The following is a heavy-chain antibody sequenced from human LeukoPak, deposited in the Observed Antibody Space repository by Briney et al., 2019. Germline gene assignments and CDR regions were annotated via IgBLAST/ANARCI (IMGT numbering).Heavy chain of an antibody. Sequence: HPGGSLRLSCAASGFTFSNYAMSWVRQAPGKGLEWVSAISGSGLRTYYAGSVKGRFTISRDISKNTLYLQMDSLRAEGTAVYYCAKDRVSMVVVVAFDIWGQGTMVTVSS. CDR3: AKDRVSMVVVVAFDI. CDR1: GFTFSNYA. V-gene: IGHV3-23*01. CDR2: ISGSGLRT. D-gene: IGHD3-22*01. J-gene: IGHJ3*02.